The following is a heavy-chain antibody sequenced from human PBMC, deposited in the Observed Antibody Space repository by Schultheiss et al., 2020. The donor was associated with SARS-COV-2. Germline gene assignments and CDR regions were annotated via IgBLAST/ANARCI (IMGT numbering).Heavy chain of an antibody. V-gene: IGHV1-8*01. D-gene: IGHD3-3*01. CDR2: MNPNSGNT. J-gene: IGHJ4*02. Sequence: ASVKVSCKASGYTFTSYDINWVRQATGQGLEWMGWMNPNSGNTGYAQKFQGRVTMTRNTSISTAYMELSSLRSEDTAVYYCARGQIRFLEPFPSYWGQGTLVTVSS. CDR1: GYTFTSYD. CDR3: ARGQIRFLEPFPSY.